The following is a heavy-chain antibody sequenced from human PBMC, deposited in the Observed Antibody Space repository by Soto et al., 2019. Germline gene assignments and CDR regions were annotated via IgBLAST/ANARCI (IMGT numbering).Heavy chain of an antibody. J-gene: IGHJ2*01. D-gene: IGHD3-22*01. CDR2: IYWDDDK. CDR3: AQGTYYYDSSGYYYWYFDL. V-gene: IGHV2-5*02. Sequence: QTTLKESGPTLVKPTQTLTLTCTFSGFSLSTSGVGVGWIRQPPGKALEWLALIYWDDDKRYSPSLKSRLTITKDTSKNQVVLTMTNMDPVDTATYYCAQGTYYYDSSGYYYWYFDLWGRGTLVTVSS. CDR1: GFSLSTSGVG.